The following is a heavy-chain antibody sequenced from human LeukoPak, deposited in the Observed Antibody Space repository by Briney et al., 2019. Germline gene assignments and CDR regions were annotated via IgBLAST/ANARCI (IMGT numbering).Heavy chain of an antibody. CDR1: GFTFITYG. D-gene: IGHD2-2*01. CDR2: ISGDNGNT. J-gene: IGHJ4*02. Sequence: ASVKVSCKTSGFTFITYGISWARQAPGQGLEWMGWISGDNGNTNYAQKFQGRVTVTTDTSTTTSYMELRSLRSDDTAVYYCARVVSVRESDFWGQGTLVTVSS. V-gene: IGHV1-18*01. CDR3: ARVVSVRESDF.